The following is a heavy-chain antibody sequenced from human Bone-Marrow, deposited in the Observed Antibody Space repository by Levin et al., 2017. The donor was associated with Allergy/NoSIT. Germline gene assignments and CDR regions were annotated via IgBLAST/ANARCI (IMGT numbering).Heavy chain of an antibody. Sequence: ASETLSLTCSVSDDSVSSGRYCWSWIRQPPGGGLEWMGSIYYSGTIHYNPSLKSRVTLSIEASKNQFSLNLTSVTAADTAVYYCARGQYSSGWDQSFGYWGQGTLVSVSS. V-gene: IGHV4-61*01. J-gene: IGHJ4*02. CDR1: DDSVSSGRYC. D-gene: IGHD6-19*01. CDR2: IYYSGTI. CDR3: ARGQYSSGWDQSFGY.